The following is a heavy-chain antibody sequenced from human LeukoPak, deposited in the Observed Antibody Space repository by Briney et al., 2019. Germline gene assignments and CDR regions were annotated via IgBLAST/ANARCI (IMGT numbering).Heavy chain of an antibody. CDR3: ARHYLWEDCSGGSCYPYYYGMDV. CDR2: IYYSGST. V-gene: IGHV4-39*01. D-gene: IGHD2-15*01. Sequence: SETLSLTCTVSGGSISSSSYYWGWIRQPPGKGLEWIGGIYYSGSTYYNPSLKSRVTISVDTSKNQFSLKLSSVTAADTAVYYCARHYLWEDCSGGSCYPYYYGMDVWGQGTTVTVSS. CDR1: GGSISSSSYY. J-gene: IGHJ6*02.